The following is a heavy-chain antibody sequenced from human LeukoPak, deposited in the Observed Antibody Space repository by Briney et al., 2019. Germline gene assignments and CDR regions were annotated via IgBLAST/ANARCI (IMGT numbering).Heavy chain of an antibody. V-gene: IGHV3-23*01. CDR2: ISGSGGST. D-gene: IGHD5-12*01. J-gene: IGHJ4*02. Sequence: GGSLRLSCAASGFTFSSYAMSWVRQAPGKGLEWVSAISGSGGSTYYADSVKGRFTISRDNSKNTLYLQMNSLRAEDTAVYYCARDGVATIWGIIDYWGQGTLVTVSS. CDR3: ARDGVATIWGIIDY. CDR1: GFTFSSYA.